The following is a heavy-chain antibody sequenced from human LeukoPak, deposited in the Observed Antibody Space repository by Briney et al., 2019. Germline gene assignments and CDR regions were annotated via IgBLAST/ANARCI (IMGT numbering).Heavy chain of an antibody. CDR2: IYYSGST. J-gene: IGHJ5*02. D-gene: IGHD6-13*01. CDR3: ARYRSCYWFDP. V-gene: IGHV4-59*01. CDR1: GGSLSRYY. Sequence: SETLSLTCTVSGGSLSRYYRSWIRQPPGKGLEWIGYIYYSGSTNYNPSLKSRVTISVDTSKNQFSLKLSSVTAADTAVYYCARYRSCYWFDPWGQGTLVTVSS.